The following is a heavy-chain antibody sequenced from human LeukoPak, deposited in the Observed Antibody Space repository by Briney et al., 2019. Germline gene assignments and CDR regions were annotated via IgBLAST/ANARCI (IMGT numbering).Heavy chain of an antibody. J-gene: IGHJ6*02. CDR2: ISYDGSNK. CDR3: ARDVGIAVAGSGMDV. CDR1: GFTFSSYA. V-gene: IGHV3-30-3*01. D-gene: IGHD6-19*01. Sequence: GGSLRLSCAASGFTFSSYAMHWVRQAPGKGLEWVAVISYDGSNKYYADSVKGRFTISRDNSKNTLYLQMNSLRAEDTAVYYCARDVGIAVAGSGMDVWGQGTTVTVSS.